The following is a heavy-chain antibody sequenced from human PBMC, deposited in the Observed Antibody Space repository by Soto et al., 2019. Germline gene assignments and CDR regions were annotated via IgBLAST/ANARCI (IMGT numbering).Heavy chain of an antibody. CDR1: GYTITSYG. CDR2: ISAYNGNT. CDR3: ARADYDSSGYYYDADY. Sequence: ASVKVSCTDSGYTITSYGISWVRQAPGQGLEWMGWISAYNGNTNYAQKLQGRVTMTTDTSTSTAYMELRSLRSDDTAVYYCARADYDSSGYYYDADYWGQGTLVTVSS. D-gene: IGHD3-22*01. V-gene: IGHV1-18*01. J-gene: IGHJ4*02.